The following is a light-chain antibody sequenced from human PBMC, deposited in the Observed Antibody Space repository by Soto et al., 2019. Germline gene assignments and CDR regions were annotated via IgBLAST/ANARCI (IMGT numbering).Light chain of an antibody. CDR2: DVT. J-gene: IGLJ2*01. CDR3: SSYTSGATI. CDR1: SSDVGGYNY. V-gene: IGLV2-14*01. Sequence: QSALTQPASVSGSPGQSITISCTGTSSDVGGYNYVSWYQQHPGKAPKLMIYDVTNRPSGVSNRFSGSKSGNTASLSISGLQAEDEAEYYCSSYTSGATIFGGGIKLTVL.